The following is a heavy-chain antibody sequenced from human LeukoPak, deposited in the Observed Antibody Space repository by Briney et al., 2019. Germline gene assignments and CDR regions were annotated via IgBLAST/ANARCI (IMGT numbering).Heavy chain of an antibody. CDR2: INPNSGGT. J-gene: IGHJ4*02. V-gene: IGHV1-2*02. CDR1: GYTFTCYY. Sequence: GASVKVSCKAAGYTFTCYYMHWVRQAPGQGLEWMGWINPNSGGTNYAQKFQGRVTMTRDTSISTAYMELSRLRSDDTAVYYCARPECSSTSCYKAYWGQGTLVTVSS. D-gene: IGHD2-2*02. CDR3: ARPECSSTSCYKAY.